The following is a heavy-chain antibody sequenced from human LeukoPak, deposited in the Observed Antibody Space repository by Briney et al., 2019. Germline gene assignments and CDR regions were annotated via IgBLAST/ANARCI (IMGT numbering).Heavy chain of an antibody. V-gene: IGHV3-23*01. CDR3: AKDPPGAGPDFDC. D-gene: IGHD6-19*01. CDR1: GFTFSSYT. Sequence: PGGSLRLSCATSGFTFSSYTMNWVRQAPGKALEWVSGISGSDGSTYYADSVKGRFTISRDNSKNTLYLQMNSLRVEDTAVYYCAKDPPGAGPDFDCWGQGTRVTVSS. J-gene: IGHJ4*02. CDR2: ISGSDGST.